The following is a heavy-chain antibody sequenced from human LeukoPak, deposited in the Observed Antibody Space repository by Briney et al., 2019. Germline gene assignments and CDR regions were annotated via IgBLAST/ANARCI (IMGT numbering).Heavy chain of an antibody. CDR3: AADSNGSAAAGTQCMDV. Sequence: GTSVKVSCKGSGFTFTSSAVQWVRQARGQRLEWIGWIVVGSGNTNYAQKFQERVTITRDMSTSTAYMELSSLRSEDTAVYYCAADSNGSAAAGTQCMDVWGKGTTVTVSS. D-gene: IGHD6-13*01. CDR2: IVVGSGNT. V-gene: IGHV1-58*01. J-gene: IGHJ6*03. CDR1: GFTFTSSA.